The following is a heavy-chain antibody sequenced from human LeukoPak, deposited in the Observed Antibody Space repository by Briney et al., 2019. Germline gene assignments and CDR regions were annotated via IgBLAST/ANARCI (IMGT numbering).Heavy chain of an antibody. Sequence: PGGSLRLSCAASGFTFSSYVMHWVRQAPGKGLVWVAVISYDGSNKYYADSVKGRFTISRDNSKNTVYLQMNSLRAEDTAVYYCAREGAPIHFDYWGQGTLVTVSS. J-gene: IGHJ4*02. CDR2: ISYDGSNK. V-gene: IGHV3-30-3*01. CDR1: GFTFSSYV. CDR3: AREGAPIHFDY.